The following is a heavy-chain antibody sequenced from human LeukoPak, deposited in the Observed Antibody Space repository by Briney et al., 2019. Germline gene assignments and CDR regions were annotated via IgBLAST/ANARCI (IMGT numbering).Heavy chain of an antibody. CDR1: GFTFSSYS. CDR3: ARDAPLRDYGMDV. J-gene: IGHJ6*02. Sequence: GGSLRLSCAASGFTFSSYSMNWVRQAPGKGLEWVSSISSSSYIYYADSVKGRFTISRDNAKNSLYLQMNSLRVEDTAVYYCARDAPLRDYGMDVWGQGTTVTVSS. V-gene: IGHV3-21*01. CDR2: ISSSSYI.